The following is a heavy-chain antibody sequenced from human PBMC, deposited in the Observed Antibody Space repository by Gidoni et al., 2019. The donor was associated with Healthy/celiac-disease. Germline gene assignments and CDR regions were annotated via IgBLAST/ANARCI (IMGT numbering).Heavy chain of an antibody. Sequence: TFSSYAMHWVRQAPGKGLEWVAVISYDGSNKYYADSVKGRFTISRDNSKNTLYLQMNSLRAEDTAVYYCARDLGNWGQGTLVTVSS. CDR2: ISYDGSNK. J-gene: IGHJ4*02. V-gene: IGHV3-30*01. CDR3: ARDLGN. CDR1: TFSSYA.